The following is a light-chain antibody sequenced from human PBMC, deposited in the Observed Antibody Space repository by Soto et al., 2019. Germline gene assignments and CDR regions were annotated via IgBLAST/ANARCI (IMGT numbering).Light chain of an antibody. CDR3: QQYNNWPPWT. Sequence: DIVFTQAPFSLSLSQWDRATLSLSASQSVGKNYLAWYQQIPGQAPRLLVYDASTRATGIPARFSGSGSGTEFTLTIRSLQSEDFAVYYCQQYNNWPPWTFGQGTTVDIK. V-gene: IGKV3-15*01. CDR1: QSVGKN. J-gene: IGKJ1*01. CDR2: DAS.